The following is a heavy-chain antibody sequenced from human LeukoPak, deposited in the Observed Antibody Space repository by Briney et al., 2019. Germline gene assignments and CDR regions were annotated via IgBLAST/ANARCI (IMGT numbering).Heavy chain of an antibody. CDR1: GGSFSGYY. CDR2: INHSGST. V-gene: IGHV4-34*01. Sequence: SETLSLTCAVYGGSFSGYYWSWIRQPPGKGLEWIGEINHSGSTNYNPSLKSRVTISVDTSKNQFSLKLSSVTAADTAVYYCARGGYYDSSGYYYFDYWGQGTLVTVSS. D-gene: IGHD3-22*01. J-gene: IGHJ4*02. CDR3: ARGGYYDSSGYYYFDY.